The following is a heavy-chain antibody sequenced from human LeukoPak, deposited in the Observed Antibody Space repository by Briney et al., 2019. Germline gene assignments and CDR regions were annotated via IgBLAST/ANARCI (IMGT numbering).Heavy chain of an antibody. Sequence: GGSLRLSCEVSGFTFSSYWMNWVRQAPGKGLEWVANIKQDGFEKYYVDSVKGRFTISRDNAKNSLSLQMNSLRAEDTAVYYCARCIVAAGTLGEGFDYWGQGTLVTVSS. CDR1: GFTFSSYW. D-gene: IGHD6-13*01. CDR3: ARCIVAAGTLGEGFDY. V-gene: IGHV3-7*01. J-gene: IGHJ4*02. CDR2: IKQDGFEK.